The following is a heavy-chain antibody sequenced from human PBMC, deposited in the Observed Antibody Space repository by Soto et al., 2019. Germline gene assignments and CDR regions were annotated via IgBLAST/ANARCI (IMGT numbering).Heavy chain of an antibody. V-gene: IGHV3-23*01. D-gene: IGHD1-26*01. CDR3: AKVSLGATTITDFYYYGMDV. Sequence: GGSLRLSCAASGFTFDNYAMNWVRQAPGKGLEWVSGITGSGENTYYADSVKGRFTISRDNSKNTLYVQLNSLRVEDTAIYYCAKVSLGATTITDFYYYGMDVWGQGTMLTVSS. CDR1: GFTFDNYA. J-gene: IGHJ6*02. CDR2: ITGSGENT.